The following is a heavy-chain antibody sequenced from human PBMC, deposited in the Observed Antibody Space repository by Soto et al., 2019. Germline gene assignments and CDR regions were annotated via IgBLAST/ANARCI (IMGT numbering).Heavy chain of an antibody. CDR3: ARDHLTIFGVVTAGPFDY. Sequence: GASVKVSCKASGYTFTSYGISWVRQATGQGIEWMGWISAYNGNTNYAQKLQGRVTITTDTSTSTAYMELRSLRSVDMAVYYCARDHLTIFGVVTAGPFDYWGQGTLVTVSS. CDR1: GYTFTSYG. V-gene: IGHV1-18*03. CDR2: ISAYNGNT. J-gene: IGHJ4*02. D-gene: IGHD3-3*01.